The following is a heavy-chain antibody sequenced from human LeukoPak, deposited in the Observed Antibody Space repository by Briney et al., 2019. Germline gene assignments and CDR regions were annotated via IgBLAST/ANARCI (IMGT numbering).Heavy chain of an antibody. Sequence: PGGSLRLSCVASGFTFSSYNMNWVRQAPGKGLEWVSYISSSGSTIYYADSVKGRFTISRDNAKNSLYLQMNSLRAEDTAVYYCARDESSRYYGSGSHVSEWGQGTLVTVSS. V-gene: IGHV3-48*04. D-gene: IGHD3-10*01. CDR2: ISSSGSTI. CDR3: ARDESSRYYGSGSHVSE. CDR1: GFTFSSYN. J-gene: IGHJ4*02.